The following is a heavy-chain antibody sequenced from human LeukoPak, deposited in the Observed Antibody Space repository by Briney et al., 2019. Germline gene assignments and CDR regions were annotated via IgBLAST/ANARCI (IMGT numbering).Heavy chain of an antibody. J-gene: IGHJ4*02. CDR3: ARAHLHVATWAPGSD. CDR2: ISSSSSYI. V-gene: IGHV3-21*01. Sequence: PGGSLRLSCAASGFTFSSYSMNWVRQAPGKGLEWVSSISSSSSYIYYADSVKGRFTISRANSKNTLYLQMNSLRAEDTAVYYCARAHLHVATWAPGSDWGQGTLVTVSS. D-gene: IGHD5-12*01. CDR1: GFTFSSYS.